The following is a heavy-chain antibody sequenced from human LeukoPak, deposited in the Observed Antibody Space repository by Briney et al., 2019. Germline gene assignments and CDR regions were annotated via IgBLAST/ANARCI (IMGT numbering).Heavy chain of an antibody. CDR3: ARAHGYNDLDY. CDR2: FNPTSGRT. V-gene: IGHV1-2*02. Sequence: ASVKVSCKASQYSFTGYYMHWVRQAPGQGLEWMGWFNPTSGRTKYAQKFEGRVTMTRDTSISTAYMEVSSLTSDDTAVYYCARAHGYNDLDYWGQGTLVTVSS. J-gene: IGHJ4*02. D-gene: IGHD5-24*01. CDR1: QYSFTGYY.